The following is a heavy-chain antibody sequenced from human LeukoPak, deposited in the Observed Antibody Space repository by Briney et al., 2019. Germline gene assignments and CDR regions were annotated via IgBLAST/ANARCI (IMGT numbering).Heavy chain of an antibody. CDR3: AREADYGDYLRSYYYIDV. J-gene: IGHJ6*03. CDR2: ILTSETP. Sequence: PSETLSLTCTVSGGYIGSYYWSWIRQPAGKVLEWIGRILTSETPSYNPSLESRVTMSVDTSESQFSLKLTSVTAADTAVYYCAREADYGDYLRSYYYIDVWGTGTTVTVSS. V-gene: IGHV4-4*07. CDR1: GGYIGSYY. D-gene: IGHD4-17*01.